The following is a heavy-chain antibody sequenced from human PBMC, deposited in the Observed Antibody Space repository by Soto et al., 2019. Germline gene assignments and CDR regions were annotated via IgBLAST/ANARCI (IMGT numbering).Heavy chain of an antibody. J-gene: IGHJ6*03. CDR3: GRLSPFHCSSTTCSQYYYMDV. Sequence: SETLSLTCTVSGASISRDHYYWGWIRQPPGKGLEWIGSIYYSGSTYYNPSLQSRVTISVDTPKNQFSLKLSSVTAADTAVYYCGRLSPFHCSSTTCSQYYYMDVWGKGTTVTVSS. V-gene: IGHV4-39*01. D-gene: IGHD2-2*01. CDR1: GASISRDHYY. CDR2: IYYSGST.